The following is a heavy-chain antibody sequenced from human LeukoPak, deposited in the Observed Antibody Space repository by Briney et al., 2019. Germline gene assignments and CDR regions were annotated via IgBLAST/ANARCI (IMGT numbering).Heavy chain of an antibody. CDR3: ARSYLQMVSAS. D-gene: IGHD3-10*01. CDR1: GFTFTSYW. CDR2: IKQDGSEK. V-gene: IGHV3-7*01. J-gene: IGHJ5*02. Sequence: GGSLRLSCAASGFTFTSYWMSWVRQVPGKGPEWVANIKQDGSEKYYVDSVKGRFTISRDNAKNSLYLQMNSLRVEDTAVYYCARSYLQMVSASWGQGTLVTVSS.